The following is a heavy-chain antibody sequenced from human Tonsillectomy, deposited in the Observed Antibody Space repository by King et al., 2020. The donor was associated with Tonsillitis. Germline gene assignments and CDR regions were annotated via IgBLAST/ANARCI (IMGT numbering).Heavy chain of an antibody. Sequence: VQLVESGGGLVQPGGSLRLSCAASGFTFSSYAMSWVRQAPGKGLEWVSAISGSGGSTYYADSVKGRFTISRDNSKNTLYLQMNSLRAEDTAVYYCAKDLGVIYADNEYYFDYWGQGTLVTVSS. J-gene: IGHJ4*02. CDR2: ISGSGGST. D-gene: IGHD3-16*01. V-gene: IGHV3-23*04. CDR1: GFTFSSYA. CDR3: AKDLGVIYADNEYYFDY.